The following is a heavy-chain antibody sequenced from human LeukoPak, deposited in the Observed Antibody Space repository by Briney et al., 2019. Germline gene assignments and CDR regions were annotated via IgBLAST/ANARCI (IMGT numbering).Heavy chain of an antibody. Sequence: ASVKVSCKASGYTYTSYYMHWVRQAPGQGLEWMGWINSKSGGTNYAQKFQGRVTMTRDTSITTAYMELSRLRSDDTAVYYCARGDWAPEYWGQGTLVTVSS. CDR1: GYTYTSYY. J-gene: IGHJ4*02. CDR2: INSKSGGT. V-gene: IGHV1-2*02. CDR3: ARGDWAPEY. D-gene: IGHD3-9*01.